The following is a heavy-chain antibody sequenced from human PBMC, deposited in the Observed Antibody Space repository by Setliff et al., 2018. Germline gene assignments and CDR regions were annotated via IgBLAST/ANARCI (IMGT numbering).Heavy chain of an antibody. J-gene: IGHJ5*02. D-gene: IGHD3-22*01. CDR1: GGSISSSIYY. CDR2: IYYSGST. CDR3: ARGPYNIYDRSGYGFTNWFDP. V-gene: IGHV4-39*07. Sequence: PSETLSLTCTVSGGSISSSIYYWGWIRQPPGKGLEWIGSIYYSGSTYYNPSLKSRVTISVDTSKNQFSLKLSSVTAADTAVYYCARGPYNIYDRSGYGFTNWFDPWGQGILVTVSS.